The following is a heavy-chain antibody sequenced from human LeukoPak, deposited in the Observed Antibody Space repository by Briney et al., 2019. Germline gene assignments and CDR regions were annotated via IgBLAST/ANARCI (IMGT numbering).Heavy chain of an antibody. CDR1: GFTFDDYA. CDR2: ISWNSGSI. J-gene: IGHJ4*02. CDR3: AKVAGYGGGFDY. Sequence: GGSLRLSCAASGFTFDDYAMHWVRQAPGKGLEWVSGISWNSGSIGYADSVKGRFTISRDNAKNSLYLQMNSLRAEDMALYYCAKVAGYGGGFDYWGQGTLVTVSS. D-gene: IGHD4-23*01. V-gene: IGHV3-9*03.